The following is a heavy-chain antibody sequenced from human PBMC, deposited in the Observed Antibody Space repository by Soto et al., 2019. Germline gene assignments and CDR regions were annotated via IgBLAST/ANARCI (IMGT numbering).Heavy chain of an antibody. J-gene: IGHJ4*02. CDR2: IILTSGTA. Sequence: SVKVSCKASGGSFSSSAVSWVRQAPGQGLEWMGGIILTSGTANYAQRFQGRVTITADQSATTIYMELSSLRSEDTAVYYCAGVAYLDFWTGYVPNEYWGQGTLVTVSS. D-gene: IGHD3-3*01. CDR1: GGSFSSSA. V-gene: IGHV1-69*13. CDR3: AGVAYLDFWTGYVPNEY.